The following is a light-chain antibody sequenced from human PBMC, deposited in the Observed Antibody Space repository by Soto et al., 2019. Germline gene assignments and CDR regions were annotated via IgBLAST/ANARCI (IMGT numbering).Light chain of an antibody. CDR3: HQYGTSPIT. Sequence: EIVLTQSPGTLSFSPGERSTLSCKASQSVTSKYLDWYQQKTGQAPRLLISGASSRAAGISEKLSGSGYGTDLTITISRMQHEDFAVYLCHQYGTSPITFGQGTRLEIK. CDR1: QSVTSKY. J-gene: IGKJ5*01. V-gene: IGKV3-20*01. CDR2: GAS.